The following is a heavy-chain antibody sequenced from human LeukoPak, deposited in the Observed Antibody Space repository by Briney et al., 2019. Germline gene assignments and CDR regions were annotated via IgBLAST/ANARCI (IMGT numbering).Heavy chain of an antibody. CDR2: IHPYNHNT. D-gene: IGHD3-22*01. Sequence: ASVKVSCKASGYTFTSNGISWVRLASGQGLEWMGWIHPYNHNTIYAQKLQGRVTMTTDTSISTAYMELSRLRSDDTAVYYCARTYYYDSSGYYYWGQGTLVTVSS. J-gene: IGHJ4*02. V-gene: IGHV1-18*01. CDR3: ARTYYYDSSGYYY. CDR1: GYTFTSNG.